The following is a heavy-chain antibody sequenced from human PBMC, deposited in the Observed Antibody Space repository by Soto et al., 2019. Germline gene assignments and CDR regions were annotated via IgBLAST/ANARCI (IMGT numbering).Heavy chain of an antibody. Sequence: GWSLRLSCSASVFAFSSYWMHWFRQAPGKGLVWVSRIDPYETGITYAESVQGRFTISRDNAKNTLYLQMNSLRAEDTAVYYCTSDTFGARDSWGQGTLVTVSS. CDR2: IDPYETGI. CDR3: TSDTFGARDS. CDR1: VFAFSSYW. V-gene: IGHV3-74*01. D-gene: IGHD2-15*01. J-gene: IGHJ4*02.